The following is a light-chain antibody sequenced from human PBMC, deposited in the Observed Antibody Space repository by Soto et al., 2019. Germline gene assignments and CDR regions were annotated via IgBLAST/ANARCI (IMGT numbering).Light chain of an antibody. J-gene: IGKJ1*01. CDR1: QGINNW. CDR3: QQYSSAST. Sequence: DIQMTQSPSTLSASVGDRVTITCRASQGINNWLAWYQQKPGKAPKLLIYRASSLENGVPSRFSGRGSGTEFIFTITSLQPDDFATYYCQQYSSASTFGQGTKVEI. CDR2: RAS. V-gene: IGKV1-5*03.